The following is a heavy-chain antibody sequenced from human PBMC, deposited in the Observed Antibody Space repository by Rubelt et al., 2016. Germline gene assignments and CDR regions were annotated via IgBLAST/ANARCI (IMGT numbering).Heavy chain of an antibody. CDR1: GGSISSSGYY. CDR2: IYYSGST. V-gene: IGHV4-39*07. CDR3: ARGAAAGEYYYYYYGMDV. J-gene: IGHJ6*02. Sequence: QLQLQESGPGLVKPSETLSLTCTVSGGSISSSGYYWGWIRQPPGKGLEWIGSIYYSGSTYYKPSLKSRVTRSVDRSKNQFSLKLSSVTAADTAVYYCARGAAAGEYYYYYYGMDVWGQGTTVTVSS. D-gene: IGHD6-13*01.